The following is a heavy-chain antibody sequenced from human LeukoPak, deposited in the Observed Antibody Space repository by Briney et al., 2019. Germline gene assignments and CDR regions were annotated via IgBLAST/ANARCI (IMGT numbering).Heavy chain of an antibody. V-gene: IGHV3-74*01. Sequence: PGGSLRLSCAASGFTFSSYWMHWVRQAPGKGLVWVSRINSDGSSTSYADSVKGRFTISRDNAKNTLYLQMNSLRAEDTAVYYCARDSYYDFWSGSATYNWFDPWGQGTLVTVSS. CDR3: ARDSYYDFWSGSATYNWFDP. J-gene: IGHJ5*02. CDR1: GFTFSSYW. CDR2: INSDGSST. D-gene: IGHD3-3*01.